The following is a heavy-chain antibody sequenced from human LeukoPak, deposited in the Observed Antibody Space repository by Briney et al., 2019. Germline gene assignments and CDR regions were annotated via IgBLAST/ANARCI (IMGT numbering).Heavy chain of an antibody. Sequence: SETLSLTCAVYGGSFSGYYWSWIRQPPGKGLEWIGEINHSGSTNYNPSLKSRVTISVDTSKNQFSLKLSSVTAADTAVYYCATSLLYYYGSGSYSQEYFQHWGQGTLVTVSS. J-gene: IGHJ1*01. CDR2: INHSGST. D-gene: IGHD3-10*01. V-gene: IGHV4-34*01. CDR3: ATSLLYYYGSGSYSQEYFQH. CDR1: GGSFSGYY.